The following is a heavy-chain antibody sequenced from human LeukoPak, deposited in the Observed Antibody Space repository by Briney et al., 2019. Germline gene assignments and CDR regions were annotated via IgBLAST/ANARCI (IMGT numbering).Heavy chain of an antibody. J-gene: IGHJ4*02. V-gene: IGHV3-30*02. Sequence: PGGSLRLSCAASGFTFSSYEMNWVRQAPGKGLEWVANINQDGSNKYFADSVKGRFTISRDNSKNTLYLQMHSLRAEDTAVYYCAKDNVAAAGRYFDYWGQGTLVTVSS. CDR3: AKDNVAAAGRYFDY. CDR1: GFTFSSYE. CDR2: INQDGSNK. D-gene: IGHD6-13*01.